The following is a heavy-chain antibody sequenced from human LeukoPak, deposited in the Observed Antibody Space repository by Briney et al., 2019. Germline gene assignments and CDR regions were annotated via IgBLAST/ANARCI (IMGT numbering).Heavy chain of an antibody. D-gene: IGHD3-22*01. J-gene: IGHJ4*02. CDR1: GYTFTSYY. Sequence: ASVKVSCKASGYTFTSYYMHWVRQAPGQGLEWMGIINPSGGSTSYAQKFQGRVTMTRDMSTSTVYMELRSLRSDDTAVYYCARTGFSDSGYHTHFDYWGRGTLVTVSS. V-gene: IGHV1-46*01. CDR2: INPSGGST. CDR3: ARTGFSDSGYHTHFDY.